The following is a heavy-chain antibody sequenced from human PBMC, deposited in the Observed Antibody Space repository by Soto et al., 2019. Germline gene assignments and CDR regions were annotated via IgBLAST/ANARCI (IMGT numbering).Heavy chain of an antibody. D-gene: IGHD2-2*01. CDR2: IYHSGTT. CDR3: ARVHKEELVTVPAAHYDH. V-gene: IGHV4-59*01. J-gene: IGHJ4*01. Sequence: ETLSLTCTVSGVSLSSFYWGWIRRPPGKGLEWIGYIYHSGTTKYNSSLKSRVTMSVDSSKNEFSLKLTSVTAADTAVYYCARVHKEELVTVPAAHYDHWGHGTLVTVSS. CDR1: GVSLSSFY.